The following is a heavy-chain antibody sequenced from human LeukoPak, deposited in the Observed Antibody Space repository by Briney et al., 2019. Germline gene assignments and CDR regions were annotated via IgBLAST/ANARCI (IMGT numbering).Heavy chain of an antibody. V-gene: IGHV3-21*01. CDR1: GFTLSSYT. CDR3: ARDEERFGEPRLYYFDY. Sequence: GGSLRLSCAASGFTLSSYTMNWVRQAPGKGLEWVSSISSSSSSIYYADSVKGRFTISRDNVKSSLDLQMNSLRAEDAAVYYCARDEERFGEPRLYYFDYWGQGTLVTVSS. J-gene: IGHJ4*02. CDR2: ISSSSSSI. D-gene: IGHD3-10*01.